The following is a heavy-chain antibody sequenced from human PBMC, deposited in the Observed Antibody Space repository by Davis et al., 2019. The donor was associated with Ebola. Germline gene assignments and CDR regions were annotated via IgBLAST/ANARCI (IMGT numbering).Heavy chain of an antibody. D-gene: IGHD2-15*01. J-gene: IGHJ4*02. CDR2: ISGGYT. CDR1: GFTFSSYA. V-gene: IGHV3-21*05. Sequence: GGSLRLSCAASGFTFSSYAMHWVRQAPGKGLEWVAYISGGYTYYAESVKGRFTISRDSAKDSLYLQMNSLRADDTAIYYCTRDVNGGSFDYWGQGTLVTVSS. CDR3: TRDVNGGSFDY.